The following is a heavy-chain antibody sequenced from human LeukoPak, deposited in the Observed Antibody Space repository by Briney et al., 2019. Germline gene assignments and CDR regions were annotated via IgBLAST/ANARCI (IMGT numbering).Heavy chain of an antibody. V-gene: IGHV4-59*01. CDR2: IYYSGTT. Sequence: SETLSLTCTVSGGSISSYYWSWIRQPPGKGLEWIGYIYYSGTTDYNPSLKSRVTISVDTSNNQFSLKVSSVTAADTAVYYCARSSGAYRSFDYWGQGFLVSVSS. CDR3: ARSSGAYRSFDY. J-gene: IGHJ4*02. D-gene: IGHD1-26*01. CDR1: GGSISSYY.